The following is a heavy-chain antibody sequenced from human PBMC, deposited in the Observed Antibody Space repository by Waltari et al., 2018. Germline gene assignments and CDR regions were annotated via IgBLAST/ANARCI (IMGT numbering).Heavy chain of an antibody. CDR1: GGSFSGYY. CDR3: ARRGGTYSSPGYYYYYMDV. J-gene: IGHJ6*03. V-gene: IGHV4-34*01. Sequence: QVQLQQWGAGLLKPSETLSLTCAVYGGSFSGYYWSWIRQPPGKGLEWIGEINHSGRTNYNPSLKSRVTISVDTSKNQFSLKLSSVTAADTAVYYCARRGGTYSSPGYYYYYMDVWGKGTTVTVSS. D-gene: IGHD6-19*01. CDR2: INHSGRT.